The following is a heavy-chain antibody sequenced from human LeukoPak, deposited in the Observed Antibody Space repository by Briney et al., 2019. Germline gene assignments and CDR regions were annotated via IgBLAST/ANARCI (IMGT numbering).Heavy chain of an antibody. CDR2: INHGEST. Sequence: SETLSLTCAVSGGSFSGYYWYWIRQPPGKGLEWIGEINHGESTNYNPSLKSRATLSVDTSKNQFSLKLSSVTAADTAVYYWATRGIVGAGNAAFDIWGQGTMVTVSS. J-gene: IGHJ3*02. V-gene: IGHV4-34*01. CDR3: ATRGIVGAGNAAFDI. CDR1: GGSFSGYY. D-gene: IGHD1-26*01.